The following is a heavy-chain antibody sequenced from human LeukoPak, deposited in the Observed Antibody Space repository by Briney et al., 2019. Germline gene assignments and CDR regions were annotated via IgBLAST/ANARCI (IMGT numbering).Heavy chain of an antibody. CDR1: GYTFTSYG. J-gene: IGHJ4*02. D-gene: IGHD6-19*01. CDR2: ISAYNGNT. CDR3: ARFIAVAGEADFDY. V-gene: IGHV1-18*01. Sequence: ASVTVSCKASGYTFTSYGIGWVRQAPGQGLEWMGWISAYNGNTNYAQTLQGRVTMTTDTSASTAYMELRSLRSDDTAVYYCARFIAVAGEADFDYWGQGTLVTVSS.